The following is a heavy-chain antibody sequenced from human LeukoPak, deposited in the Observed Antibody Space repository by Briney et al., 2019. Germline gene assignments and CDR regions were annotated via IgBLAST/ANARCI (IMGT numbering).Heavy chain of an antibody. CDR3: ARHWGPDSSSWSLFDY. CDR1: GYSFTSYW. V-gene: IGHV5-10-1*01. CDR2: IDPSDSYT. Sequence: GESLKISCKGSGYSFTSYWISWVRQMPGKGLEWMGRIDPSDSYTNYSPSFQGHVTISADKSISTAYLQWSSLKASDTAMYYCARHWGPDSSSWSLFDYWGQGTLVTVPS. J-gene: IGHJ4*02. D-gene: IGHD6-13*01.